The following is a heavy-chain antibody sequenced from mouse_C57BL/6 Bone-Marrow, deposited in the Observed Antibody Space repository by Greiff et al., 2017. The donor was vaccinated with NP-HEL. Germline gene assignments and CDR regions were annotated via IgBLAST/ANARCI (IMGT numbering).Heavy chain of an antibody. J-gene: IGHJ1*03. Sequence: EVQRVESGGGLVKPGGSLKLSCAASGFTFSDYGMHWVRQAPEKGLEWVAYISSGSSTIYYADTVKGRFTISRDNAKNTLFLQMTSLRSEDTAMYYCAQLTGRYFDVWGTGTTVTVSS. D-gene: IGHD4-1*01. CDR2: ISSGSSTI. CDR3: AQLTGRYFDV. CDR1: GFTFSDYG. V-gene: IGHV5-17*01.